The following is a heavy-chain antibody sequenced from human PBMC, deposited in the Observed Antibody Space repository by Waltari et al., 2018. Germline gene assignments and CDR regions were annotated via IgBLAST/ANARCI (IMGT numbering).Heavy chain of an antibody. CDR3: AGDYYDFWSGYPDAFDI. D-gene: IGHD3-3*01. Sequence: QVQLQESGPGLVKPSETLSLTCTVSGYSISSGHYWGWIRQPPGKGLEWIGSIYHSGSTYYNPSLKSRVTISVDTSKNQFSLKLSSVTAADTAVYYCAGDYYDFWSGYPDAFDIWGQGTMVTVSS. V-gene: IGHV4-38-2*02. J-gene: IGHJ3*02. CDR1: GYSISSGHY. CDR2: IYHSGST.